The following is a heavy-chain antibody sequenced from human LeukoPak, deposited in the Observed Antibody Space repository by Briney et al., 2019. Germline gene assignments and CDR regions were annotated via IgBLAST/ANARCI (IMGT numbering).Heavy chain of an antibody. D-gene: IGHD6-19*01. Sequence: GGSLRLSCAASGFTFDDYAMHWVRQAPGKGLEWVSGISWNSGSIGYADSVKGRFTISRDNAKNSLYLQMNSLRAEDTALYYCAKSKAEWYSRGWYYFDYWGQGTLVTVSS. J-gene: IGHJ4*02. CDR3: AKSKAEWYSRGWYYFDY. CDR1: GFTFDDYA. V-gene: IGHV3-9*01. CDR2: ISWNSGSI.